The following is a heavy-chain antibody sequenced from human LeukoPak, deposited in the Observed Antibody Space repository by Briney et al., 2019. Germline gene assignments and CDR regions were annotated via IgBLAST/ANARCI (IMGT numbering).Heavy chain of an antibody. D-gene: IGHD2-15*01. CDR1: GGSISSYY. CDR3: ARGASPLGYCSGGSCSDAFDI. CDR2: IYTSGST. J-gene: IGHJ3*02. Sequence: SETLSLTCTVSGGSISSYYWSWIRQPAGKGLEWIGRIYTSGSTNYNPSLKSRVTMSVDTSKNQFSLKLSSVTAADTAVYYCARGASPLGYCSGGSCSDAFDIWGQGTMVTVSS. V-gene: IGHV4-4*07.